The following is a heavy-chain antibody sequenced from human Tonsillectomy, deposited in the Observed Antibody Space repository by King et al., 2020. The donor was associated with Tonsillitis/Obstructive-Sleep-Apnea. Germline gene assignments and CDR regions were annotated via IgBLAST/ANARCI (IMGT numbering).Heavy chain of an antibody. CDR2: INTNTGNP. D-gene: IGHD3-3*01. Sequence: QLVQSGSELKKPGASVKVSCKASGYTFNSYAMNSVRQAPGQGLEWVGWINTNTGNPTYAQGFTGRFVFSLDTSVSTAYLQISSLKAEDTAVYYCARSPSPYFDVWSGYYHWFDPWGQGTLVTVSS. J-gene: IGHJ5*02. CDR3: ARSPSPYFDVWSGYYHWFDP. V-gene: IGHV7-4-1*02. CDR1: GYTFNSYA.